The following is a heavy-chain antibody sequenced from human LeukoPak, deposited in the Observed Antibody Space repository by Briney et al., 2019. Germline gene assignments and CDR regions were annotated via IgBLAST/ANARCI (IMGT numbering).Heavy chain of an antibody. D-gene: IGHD2-2*01. CDR1: GGSISRSSYY. CDR3: ARRHSGSTNCYWVS. CDR2: IHYSGTT. V-gene: IGHV4-39*01. Sequence: SETLSLTCTVSGGSISRSSYYWSWIRQPPGKGLEWIGNIHYSGTTYYNPALKSRITISADTSKNQFSLKLSSVTAADTAVYYCARRHSGSTNCYWVSWGQGTLVTVSS. J-gene: IGHJ4*02.